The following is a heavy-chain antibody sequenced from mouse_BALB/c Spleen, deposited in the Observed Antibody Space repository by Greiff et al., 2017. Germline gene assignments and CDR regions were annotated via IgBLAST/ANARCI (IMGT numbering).Heavy chain of an antibody. CDR2: ISSGSSTI. CDR3: ARSSYYGSSYYYAMDY. D-gene: IGHD1-1*01. J-gene: IGHJ4*01. CDR1: GFTFSSFG. V-gene: IGHV5-17*02. Sequence: EVKLVESGGGLVQPGGSRKLSCAASGFTFSSFGMHWVRQAPEKGLEWVAYISSGSSTIYYADTVKGRFTISSDNPKNTLFLQMTSLRSEDTAMYYCARSSYYGSSYYYAMDYWGQGTSVTVSS.